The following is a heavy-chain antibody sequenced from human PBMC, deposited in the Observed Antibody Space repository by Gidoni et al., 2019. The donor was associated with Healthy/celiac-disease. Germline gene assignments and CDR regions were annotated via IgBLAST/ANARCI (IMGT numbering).Heavy chain of an antibody. J-gene: IGHJ4*02. CDR3: AKDSAHSGWYDY. Sequence: EVQLVESGGGLVQPGRSLRLSCAASGFTFDDYAMHWVRQAPGKGLEWVSGISWNSGSIGYADSVKGRFTISRDNAKNSLYLQMNSLRAEDTALYYCAKDSAHSGWYDYWGQGTLVTVSS. CDR1: GFTFDDYA. V-gene: IGHV3-9*01. D-gene: IGHD6-19*01. CDR2: ISWNSGSI.